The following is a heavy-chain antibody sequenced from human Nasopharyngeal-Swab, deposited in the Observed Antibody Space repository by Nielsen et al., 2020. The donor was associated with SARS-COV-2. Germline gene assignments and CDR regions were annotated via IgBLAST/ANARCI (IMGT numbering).Heavy chain of an antibody. CDR2: IIPIFGTA. J-gene: IGHJ5*02. CDR3: ARDGGYSYGYQGRRDWFDP. V-gene: IGHV1-69*13. CDR1: GGTFSSYA. Sequence: SVKVSCKASGGTFSSYAISWVRHDPGQGLEWMGGIIPIFGTANYAQKFQGRVTITADESTSTAYMELSSLRSEDTAVYYCARDGGYSYGYQGRRDWFDPWGQGTLVTVSS. D-gene: IGHD5-18*01.